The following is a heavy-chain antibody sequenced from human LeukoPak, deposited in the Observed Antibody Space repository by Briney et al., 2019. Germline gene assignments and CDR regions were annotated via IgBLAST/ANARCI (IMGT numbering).Heavy chain of an antibody. CDR1: GYTFTSYA. Sequence: ASVKVSCKASGYTFTSYAMHWMRQAPGQRLEWMGWINAGNGNTKYSQKFQGRVTITRDTSASTAYMELSSLRSEDTAVYYCARDFASEGYSYGSLYFDYWGQGTLVTVSS. V-gene: IGHV1-3*01. CDR2: INAGNGNT. CDR3: ARDFASEGYSYGSLYFDY. D-gene: IGHD5-18*01. J-gene: IGHJ4*02.